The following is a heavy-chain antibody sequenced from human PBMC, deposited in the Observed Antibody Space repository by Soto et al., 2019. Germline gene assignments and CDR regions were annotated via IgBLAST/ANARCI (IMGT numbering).Heavy chain of an antibody. CDR2: ISYDGSNK. Sequence: GGSLRLSCAASGFTFSSYGMHWVRQAPGKGLEWVAVISYDGSNKYYADSVKGRFTISRDNSKNTLYLQMNSLRAEDTAVYYCAKDMDYSGSPGYDAFDIWGQGTMVTVSS. V-gene: IGHV3-30*18. CDR1: GFTFSSYG. D-gene: IGHD1-26*01. J-gene: IGHJ3*02. CDR3: AKDMDYSGSPGYDAFDI.